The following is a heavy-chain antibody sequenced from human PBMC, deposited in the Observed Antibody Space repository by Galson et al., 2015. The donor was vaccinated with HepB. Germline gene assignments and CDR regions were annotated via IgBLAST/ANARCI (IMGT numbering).Heavy chain of an antibody. D-gene: IGHD5-18*01. CDR2: ISVYSGYT. V-gene: IGHV1-18*04. J-gene: IGHJ6*02. Sequence: SVKVSCKASGYSITRYGITWVRQAPGQGLEWMGWISVYSGYTNYAQKNQGRVTMTIDTSTSTAYMELRSLRSGDTAVFFCASGYNYGGSDYYGMDVWGQGTTVTVSS. CDR3: ASGYNYGGSDYYGMDV. CDR1: GYSITRYG.